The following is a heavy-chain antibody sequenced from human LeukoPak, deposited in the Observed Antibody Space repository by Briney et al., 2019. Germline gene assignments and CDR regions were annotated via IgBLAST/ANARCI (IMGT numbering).Heavy chain of an antibody. D-gene: IGHD4-17*01. CDR2: IYYSGST. CDR1: GGSISSGGYY. CDR3: ARVDGDSYGMDV. Sequence: PSQTLSLTCTVSGGSISSGGYYWSWIRQHPGKGLEWIGYIYYSGSTYYNPSLKSRVTISVDKSKNQFSLKLSSVTAADTAVYYCARVDGDSYGMDVWGKGTTVTVSS. V-gene: IGHV4-31*03. J-gene: IGHJ6*04.